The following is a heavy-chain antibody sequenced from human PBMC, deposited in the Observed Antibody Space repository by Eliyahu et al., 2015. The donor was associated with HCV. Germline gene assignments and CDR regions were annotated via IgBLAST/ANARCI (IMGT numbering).Heavy chain of an antibody. CDR1: GGSISSYY. Sequence: QVQLQESGPGLVKPSETLSLTCTVSGGSISSYYWSWIRQPPGKGLEWIWVILFRGSPQHNTPLKSRVTISVDTSKNQFSLKLSSVTAADTAVYYCARTITMVRGAPKHFDYWGQGTLVTVSS. CDR2: ILFRGSP. CDR3: ARTITMVRGAPKHFDY. D-gene: IGHD3-10*01. J-gene: IGHJ4*02. V-gene: IGHV4-59*01.